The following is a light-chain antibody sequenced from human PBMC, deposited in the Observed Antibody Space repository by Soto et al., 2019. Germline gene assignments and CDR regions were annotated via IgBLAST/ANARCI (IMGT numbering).Light chain of an antibody. J-gene: IGKJ1*01. V-gene: IGKV1-5*03. CDR3: QQYSSYSPWL. CDR1: QSISTW. Sequence: DIQVAQSPSTLSASVGDRVTITCRASQSISTWLAWYQHKPGTAPKLLIYKASTLDRGVSSRFSGSGSETEFTLTISNLQPEDSATYYCQQYSSYSPWLFGQGTKVEI. CDR2: KAS.